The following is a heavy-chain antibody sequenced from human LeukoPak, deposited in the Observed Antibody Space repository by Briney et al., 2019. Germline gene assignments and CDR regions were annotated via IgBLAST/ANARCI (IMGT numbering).Heavy chain of an antibody. D-gene: IGHD3-3*01. V-gene: IGHV4-4*09. Sequence: PSETLSLTCTVSGGSISSYYWSWIRQPPGKGLEWIGYTYTSGSTNYNPSLKSRVTISVDTSKNQFSLKLSSVTAADTAVYYCARRGITIFGVGEYYFDYWGQGTLVTVSS. CDR2: TYTSGST. J-gene: IGHJ4*02. CDR1: GGSISSYY. CDR3: ARRGITIFGVGEYYFDY.